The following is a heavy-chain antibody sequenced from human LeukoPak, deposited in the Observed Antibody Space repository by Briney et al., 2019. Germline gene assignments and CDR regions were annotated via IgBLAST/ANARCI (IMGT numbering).Heavy chain of an antibody. CDR2: IRYDGSNK. V-gene: IGHV3-30*02. CDR3: ATLGFSSGYYYYFDH. D-gene: IGHD3-22*01. J-gene: IGHJ4*02. Sequence: PGGSLRLSCAASGFIVSNSYMSWVRQAPGKGLEWVAFIRYDGSNKYYADSVKGRFTISRDNSKNTLYLQMNSLRAEDTAVYYCATLGFSSGYYYYFDHWGQGTLVTVSS. CDR1: GFIVSNSY.